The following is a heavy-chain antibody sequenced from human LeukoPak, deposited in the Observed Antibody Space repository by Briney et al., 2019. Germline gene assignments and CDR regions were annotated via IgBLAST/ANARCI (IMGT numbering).Heavy chain of an antibody. J-gene: IGHJ2*01. V-gene: IGHV4-34*01. Sequence: SETLSLTCAVYGGSFSGYYWSWIRQPPGKGLEWIGEINHSGSTNYNPSLKSRVTISVDTSKNQFSLKLSPVTAADTAVYYCARGRIRPRTRHDYGDYERYFDLWGRGTLVTVSS. D-gene: IGHD4-17*01. CDR1: GGSFSGYY. CDR2: INHSGST. CDR3: ARGRIRPRTRHDYGDYERYFDL.